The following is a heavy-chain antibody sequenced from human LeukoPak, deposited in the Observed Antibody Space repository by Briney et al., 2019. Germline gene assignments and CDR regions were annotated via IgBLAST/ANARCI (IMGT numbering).Heavy chain of an antibody. Sequence: GGSLRXSCAASGFTFNRHDMHWVRQAPGKGMEWVALIRYDGSSKYYADSVKGRFTIYRDNSKNTLYMQMNRLRPADTAVYYCATSISWYSGLDYWGQGTLVTVSS. CDR2: IRYDGSSK. J-gene: IGHJ4*02. D-gene: IGHD6-13*01. CDR3: ATSISWYSGLDY. V-gene: IGHV3-30*02. CDR1: GFTFNRHD.